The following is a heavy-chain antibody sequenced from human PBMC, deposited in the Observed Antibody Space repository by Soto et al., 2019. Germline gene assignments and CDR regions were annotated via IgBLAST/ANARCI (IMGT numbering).Heavy chain of an antibody. CDR2: ISYDGSNK. CDR3: ARVKYNWNFYYYYGMDV. J-gene: IGHJ6*02. Sequence: GGSLGLSCAASGFTFSSYAMHWVRQAPGKGLEWVAVISYDGSNKYYADSVKGRFTNSRDNSKNTLYLQMNSLRAEDTAVYYCARVKYNWNFYYYYGMDVWGQGTTVTVSS. D-gene: IGHD1-7*01. V-gene: IGHV3-30-3*01. CDR1: GFTFSSYA.